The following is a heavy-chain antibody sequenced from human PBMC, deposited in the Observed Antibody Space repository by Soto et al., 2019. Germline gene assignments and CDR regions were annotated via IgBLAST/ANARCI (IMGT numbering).Heavy chain of an antibody. CDR3: ARDYVAVDGIWFDP. CDR1: GGTFSSYT. CDR2: IIPILGIA. Sequence: SVKVSCKASGGTFSSYTISWVRQAPGQGLEWMGRIIPILGIANYAQKFQGRVTITADKSTSTAYMELSSLRSEDTAVYYCARDYVAVDGIWFDPWGQGTLVTVSS. D-gene: IGHD6-19*01. V-gene: IGHV1-69*04. J-gene: IGHJ5*02.